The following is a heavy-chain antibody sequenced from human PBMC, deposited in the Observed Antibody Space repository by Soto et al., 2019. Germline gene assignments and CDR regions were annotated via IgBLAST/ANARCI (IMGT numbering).Heavy chain of an antibody. J-gene: IGHJ5*02. CDR1: GGSISSGGYY. CDR3: ARENYDILTGYWFDP. V-gene: IGHV4-31*03. CDR2: IYYSGST. D-gene: IGHD3-9*01. Sequence: TLSLTCTVSGGSISSGGYYWSWIRQHPGKGLEWIGYIYYSGSTYYNPSLKSRVTISVDTSKNQFSLKLSSVTAADTAVYYCARENYDILTGYWFDPWGQGTLVTVPQ.